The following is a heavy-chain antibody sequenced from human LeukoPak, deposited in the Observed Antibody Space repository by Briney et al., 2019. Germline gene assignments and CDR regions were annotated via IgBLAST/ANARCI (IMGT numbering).Heavy chain of an antibody. V-gene: IGHV3-23*01. CDR2: ISGGGGST. Sequence: GGSLRLSCAASGFTFSSYAMSWVRQAPGKGLEWVSAISGGGGSTYYADSVKGRFTISRDNSKNTLYLQMNSLRAEDTAVYYCAKAFAVRDFDWLPDAIDYWGQGTLVTVSS. CDR1: GFTFSSYA. J-gene: IGHJ4*02. D-gene: IGHD3-9*01. CDR3: AKAFAVRDFDWLPDAIDY.